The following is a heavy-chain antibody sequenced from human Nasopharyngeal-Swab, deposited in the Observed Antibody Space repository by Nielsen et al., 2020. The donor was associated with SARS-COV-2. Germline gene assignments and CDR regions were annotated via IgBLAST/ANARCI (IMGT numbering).Heavy chain of an antibody. D-gene: IGHD1-26*01. CDR3: AALNSGGFRY. V-gene: IGHV1-58*01. J-gene: IGHJ4*02. CDR2: IVVPNGNT. Sequence: SVKVSCKASGFTFTSSALQWVRQARAQRREWLGRIVVPNGNTNYAPKFQERVTINRDKSTSTAYMELRNLRSEDTAVYYCAALNSGGFRYWGQGTLVSVSS. CDR1: GFTFTSSA.